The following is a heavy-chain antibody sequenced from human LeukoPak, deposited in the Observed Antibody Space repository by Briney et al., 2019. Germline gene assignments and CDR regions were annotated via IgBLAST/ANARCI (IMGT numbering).Heavy chain of an antibody. CDR3: ARDSGRGMGNWFDP. Sequence: PGGSLRLSCAASGFTFSSYSMNWVRQAPGKGLEWVSSISSSSSYIYYADSVKGRFTISRDNAKNSLYLQMNSLRAEDTAVYYCARDSGRGMGNWFDPWGQGTLVTVSS. J-gene: IGHJ5*02. CDR1: GFTFSSYS. D-gene: IGHD3-10*01. V-gene: IGHV3-21*01. CDR2: ISSSSSYI.